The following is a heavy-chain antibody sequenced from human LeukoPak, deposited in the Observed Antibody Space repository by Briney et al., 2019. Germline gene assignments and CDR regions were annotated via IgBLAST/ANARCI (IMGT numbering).Heavy chain of an antibody. Sequence: GGSLRLSCAASGFTFSSYAMSWVRQAPGKGLEWVSAISGSGGSTYYADSVKGRFTISRDNSKNTLYLQMNSLRAEDTAVYYCAKGSEAYCSGDGCYHFDYWGQGTLVTVSS. J-gene: IGHJ4*02. CDR3: AKGSEAYCSGDGCYHFDY. CDR1: GFTFSSYA. V-gene: IGHV3-23*01. CDR2: ISGSGGST. D-gene: IGHD2-15*01.